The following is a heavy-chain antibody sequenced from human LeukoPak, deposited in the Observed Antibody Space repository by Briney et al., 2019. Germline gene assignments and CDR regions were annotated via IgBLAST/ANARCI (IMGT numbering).Heavy chain of an antibody. CDR3: ARYGHWFDP. D-gene: IGHD3-10*01. V-gene: IGHV4-38-2*01. CDR1: GYSISSGYY. CDR2: VHHSADT. Sequence: SKTLSLTCAVSGYSISSGYYWGWIRQPPGKGLEYIGSVHHSADTYYNPSLKSRVTTSIDTSKNQFSLKLNSVTAADTAVYYCARYGHWFDPWGQGTLVTVSS. J-gene: IGHJ5*02.